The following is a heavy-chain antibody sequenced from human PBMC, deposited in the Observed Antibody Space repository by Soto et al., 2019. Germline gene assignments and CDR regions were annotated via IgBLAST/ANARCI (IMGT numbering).Heavy chain of an antibody. V-gene: IGHV3-30*18. J-gene: IGHJ4*02. CDR3: AKDRVESGLGEIDY. CDR2: ISYDGSRK. Sequence: PGGSLRLSGAASGFTFSSHGMHWVRQAPGKGLEWMAVISYDGSRKYYVDSVKGRFTISRDNSKNTLYLQMNSLRVEDTAVYHCAKDRVESGLGEIDYWGQGTLVTVSS. D-gene: IGHD3-16*01. CDR1: GFTFSSHG.